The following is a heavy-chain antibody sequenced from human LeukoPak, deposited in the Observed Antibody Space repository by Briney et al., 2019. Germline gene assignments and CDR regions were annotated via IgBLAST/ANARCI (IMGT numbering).Heavy chain of an antibody. V-gene: IGHV1-18*01. D-gene: IGHD2-15*01. J-gene: IGHJ6*03. CDR3: ASLGYCSGGSCYSDYYYYYMDV. Sequence: ASVKVSCKASGYTFTSYGISWVRQAPGQGLEWMGWISAYNGNTNYAQKLQGRVTMTTDTSTSTAYMELRSLRSDDTAVYYCASLGYCSGGSCYSDYYYYYMDVWGKGTTVTVSS. CDR2: ISAYNGNT. CDR1: GYTFTSYG.